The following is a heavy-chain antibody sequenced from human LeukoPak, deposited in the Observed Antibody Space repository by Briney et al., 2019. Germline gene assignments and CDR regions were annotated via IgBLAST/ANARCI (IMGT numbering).Heavy chain of an antibody. CDR1: GFTFSNYA. J-gene: IGHJ4*02. Sequence: GGSLRLSCAASGFTFSNYAMTWVRQAPGKGLEWVSGISGSGTGTYYADSVKGRFTISRDNSKNTLYLQMNSLRVEDTAVYYCAKEERSSSGWPYDYWGQGTLVTVSS. CDR3: AKEERSSSGWPYDY. D-gene: IGHD6-19*01. CDR2: ISGSGTGT. V-gene: IGHV3-23*01.